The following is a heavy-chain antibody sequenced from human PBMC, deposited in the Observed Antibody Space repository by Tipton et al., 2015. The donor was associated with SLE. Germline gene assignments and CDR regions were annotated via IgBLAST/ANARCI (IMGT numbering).Heavy chain of an antibody. Sequence: TLSLTCTVSGGSISSSSYYWGWIRQPPGKGLEWIGSIYYSGSTFYNPSLKSRVTFSVDTSKNQFSLKLSSVTAADTAVYYCARALQQLVGADAFDIWGQGTMVTVSS. CDR1: GGSISSSSYY. J-gene: IGHJ3*02. V-gene: IGHV4-39*07. D-gene: IGHD6-13*01. CDR2: IYYSGST. CDR3: ARALQQLVGADAFDI.